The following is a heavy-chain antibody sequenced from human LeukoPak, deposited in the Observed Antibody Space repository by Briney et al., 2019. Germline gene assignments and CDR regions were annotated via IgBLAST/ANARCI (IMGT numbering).Heavy chain of an antibody. CDR3: ARVVWGGDFHYSLDV. CDR2: IYMSGST. J-gene: IGHJ6*03. V-gene: IGHV4-61*02. Sequence: PSETLSLTCTVSGGSISSGSYYWGWIRQPAGKGLEWIGRIYMSGSTDYNPSFKSRVTMSVDTSKNQVSLKLRSVTAADTAVYYCARVVWGGDFHYSLDVWGKGTTVIVSS. CDR1: GGSISSGSYY. D-gene: IGHD7-27*01.